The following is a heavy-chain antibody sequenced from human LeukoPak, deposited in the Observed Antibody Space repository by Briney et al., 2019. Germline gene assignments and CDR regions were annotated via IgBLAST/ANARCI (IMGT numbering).Heavy chain of an antibody. CDR3: ARMRGYCSSTSCYSGNWFDP. CDR2: INHSGST. V-gene: IGHV4-34*01. J-gene: IGHJ5*02. D-gene: IGHD2-2*01. Sequence: PSETLSLTCAVYGGSFSGYYWSWIRQPPGKGLEWIGEINHSGSTNYNPSLKSRVTISVDTSKNQFSLKLSSVTAADTAVYYCARMRGYCSSTSCYSGNWFDPWGRGTLVTVSS. CDR1: GGSFSGYY.